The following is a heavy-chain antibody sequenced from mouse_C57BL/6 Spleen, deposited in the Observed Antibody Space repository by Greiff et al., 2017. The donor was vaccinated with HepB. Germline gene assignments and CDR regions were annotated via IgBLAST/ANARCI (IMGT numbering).Heavy chain of an antibody. CDR3: ARDDGGLGFAY. Sequence: EVMLVESGGGLVQSGRSLRLSCATSGFTFSDFYMEWVRQAPGKGLEWIAASRNKANDYTTEYSASVKGRFIVSRDTSQSILYLQMNALRAEDTAIYYCARDDGGLGFAYWGQGTLVTVSA. CDR2: SRNKANDYTT. J-gene: IGHJ3*01. D-gene: IGHD2-10*02. V-gene: IGHV7-1*01. CDR1: GFTFSDFY.